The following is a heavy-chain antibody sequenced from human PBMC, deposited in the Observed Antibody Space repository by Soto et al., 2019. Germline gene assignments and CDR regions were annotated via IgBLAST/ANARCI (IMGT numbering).Heavy chain of an antibody. CDR3: ARDQAVIAAAGTDVYYYYYGMDV. D-gene: IGHD6-13*01. V-gene: IGHV1-69*13. CDR2: IIPIFGTA. J-gene: IGHJ6*02. Sequence: SVKVSCKASGGTFSSYAISWVRQAPGQGLEWMGGIIPIFGTANYAQKFQGRVTITADESTSTAYMELSSLRSEDTAVYYCARDQAVIAAAGTDVYYYYYGMDVWGQGTTVTVSS. CDR1: GGTFSSYA.